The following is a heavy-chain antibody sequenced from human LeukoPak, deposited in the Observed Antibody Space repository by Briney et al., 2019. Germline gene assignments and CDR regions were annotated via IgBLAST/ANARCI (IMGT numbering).Heavy chain of an antibody. CDR1: GFTFSSYW. Sequence: PGGSLRLSCAASGFTFSSYWMHWVRQAPGKGLVWVSRINSDGSSTSYADSVKGRFTISRDNAKNTLYLQMNSLRAEDTAVYYCARETYYYGSGSYSGDAFDIWGQGTMVTVSS. CDR2: INSDGSST. V-gene: IGHV3-74*01. CDR3: ARETYYYGSGSYSGDAFDI. D-gene: IGHD3-10*01. J-gene: IGHJ3*02.